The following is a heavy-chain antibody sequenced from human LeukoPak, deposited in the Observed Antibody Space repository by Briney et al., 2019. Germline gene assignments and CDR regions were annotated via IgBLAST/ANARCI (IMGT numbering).Heavy chain of an antibody. CDR2: ISGSGGST. CDR1: GFTFSSYG. V-gene: IGHV3-23*01. J-gene: IGHJ1*01. CDR3: ASPKNLNYGDPGYFQH. D-gene: IGHD4-17*01. Sequence: PGGSLRLSCAASGFTFSSYGMSWVRQAPGKGLEWVSAISGSGGSTYYADSVKGRFTISRDNSKNTLYLQMNSLRAEDTAVYYCASPKNLNYGDPGYFQHWGQGTLVTVSS.